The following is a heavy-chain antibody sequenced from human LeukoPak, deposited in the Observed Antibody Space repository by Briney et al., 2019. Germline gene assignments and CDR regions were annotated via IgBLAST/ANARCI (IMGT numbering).Heavy chain of an antibody. CDR2: ISGSGGST. Sequence: HPGGSLRLSCAASGFTFSSYAMSWVRQAPGKGLEWVSAISGSGGSTYYADSVKGRFTISRDNSKNTLYLQMNSLRAEDTAVYYCAKGKFTFSGVIVQPFDYWGQGTLVTVSS. CDR3: AKGKFTFSGVIVQPFDY. V-gene: IGHV3-23*01. J-gene: IGHJ4*02. CDR1: GFTFSSYA. D-gene: IGHD3-16*02.